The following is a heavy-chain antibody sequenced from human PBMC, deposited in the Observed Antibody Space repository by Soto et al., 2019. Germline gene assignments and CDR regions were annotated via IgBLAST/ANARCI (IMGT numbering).Heavy chain of an antibody. CDR1: GDSISSYY. D-gene: IGHD2-2*01. CDR3: ARRPPCRLNSCPFDY. Sequence: PSETLSLTCIVSGDSISSYYWSWIRQPPGKGLEWIGHIHYTGSTRQNPSHKSRVTISLDTSEDQFSLKLTAVTAADTAVYFCARRPPCRLNSCPFDYWGQRSLVTDPS. J-gene: IGHJ4*01. CDR2: IHYTGST. V-gene: IGHV4-59*08.